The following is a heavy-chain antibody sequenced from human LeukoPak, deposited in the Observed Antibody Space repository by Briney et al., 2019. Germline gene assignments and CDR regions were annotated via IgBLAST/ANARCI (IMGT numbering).Heavy chain of an antibody. Sequence: GGSLTLYCSGCGFPLYSLWMSWLRPAPGKGRGWVANIKQEVSEKYYVGSVQGRFTISRDNAKNSLYLQMISLRAVDTAVFYCASESGIAAAGLWGQGTMVTVSS. J-gene: IGHJ3*01. CDR1: GFPLYSLW. D-gene: IGHD6-13*01. V-gene: IGHV3-7*01. CDR3: ASESGIAAAGL. CDR2: IKQEVSEK.